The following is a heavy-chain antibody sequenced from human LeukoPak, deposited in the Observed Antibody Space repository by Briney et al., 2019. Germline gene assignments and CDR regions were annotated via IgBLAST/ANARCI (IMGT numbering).Heavy chain of an antibody. J-gene: IGHJ6*03. D-gene: IGHD3-22*01. CDR1: GGSISGYF. CDR2: IYYSGST. CDR3: ARRYDSSGYYYYYMDV. Sequence: PSETLSLTCTVSGGSISGYFWTWIRQPPGKGLDWIGFIYYSGSTNYSPSLKSRVTISVDTSKNQFSLKLSSVTAADTAVYYCARRYDSSGYYYYYMDVWGKGTTVIVSS. V-gene: IGHV4-59*08.